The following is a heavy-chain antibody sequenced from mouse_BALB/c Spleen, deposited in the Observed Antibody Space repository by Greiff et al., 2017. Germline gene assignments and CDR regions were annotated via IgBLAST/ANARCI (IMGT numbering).Heavy chain of an antibody. J-gene: IGHJ4*01. CDR1: GFTFSDYY. D-gene: IGHD2-1*01. CDR2: ISDGGSYT. V-gene: IGHV5-4*02. CDR3: ARDHYYGNYAYAMDY. Sequence: DVHLVESGGGLVKPGGSLKLSCAASGFTFSDYYMYWVRQTPEKRLEWVATISDGGSYTYYPDSVKGRFTISRDNAKNNLYLQMSSLKSEDTAMYYCARDHYYGNYAYAMDYWGQGTSVTVSS.